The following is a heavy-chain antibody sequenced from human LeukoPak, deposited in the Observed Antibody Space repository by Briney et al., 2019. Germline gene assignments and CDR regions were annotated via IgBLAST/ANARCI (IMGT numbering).Heavy chain of an antibody. Sequence: ASVKVSCKASGYTFTGYYMHWVRQAPGQGLEWMGWINPNSGGTNYAQKFQGWVTMTRDTSISTAYMELSRLRSDDTAVYYCARDVRVVVVPAAMMSWFDPWGQGTLVTVSS. V-gene: IGHV1-2*04. J-gene: IGHJ5*02. D-gene: IGHD2-2*01. CDR3: ARDVRVVVVPAAMMSWFDP. CDR1: GYTFTGYY. CDR2: INPNSGGT.